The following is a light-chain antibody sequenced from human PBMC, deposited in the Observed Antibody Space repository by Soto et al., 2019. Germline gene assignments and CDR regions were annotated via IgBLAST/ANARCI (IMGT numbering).Light chain of an antibody. CDR1: SSDVGGYNY. V-gene: IGLV2-8*01. J-gene: IGLJ1*01. Sequence: QSVLTQPPSASGSPGQSVTISCTGTSSDVGGYNYVSWYQQHPGKAPKLVIYEVSKRPSGVPDRFSGSKSGNTASLTVSGLQAEDEADYYRSSYAGSNNFYVFGTGTKVTVL. CDR3: SSYAGSNNFYV. CDR2: EVS.